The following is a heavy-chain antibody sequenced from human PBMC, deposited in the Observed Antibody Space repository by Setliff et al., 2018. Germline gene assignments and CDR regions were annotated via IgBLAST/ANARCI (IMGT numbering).Heavy chain of an antibody. CDR2: TSYTGTT. J-gene: IGHJ4*01. Sequence: SETLSLTCTVSGGSISSSNYYWTWVRQHPRKGLEWVAYTSYTGTTYYNPSLENRLTISVDTSKNQFSLKVHFVTAADTAVYYCVKGTNVVMVYTGFDHWGQGTLVTVSS. CDR3: VKGTNVVMVYTGFDH. D-gene: IGHD2-8*01. CDR1: GGSISSSNYY. V-gene: IGHV4-31*03.